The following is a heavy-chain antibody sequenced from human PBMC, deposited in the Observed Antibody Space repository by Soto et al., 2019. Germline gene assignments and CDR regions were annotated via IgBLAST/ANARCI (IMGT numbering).Heavy chain of an antibody. D-gene: IGHD3-10*01. Sequence: GGSLRLSCAASGFMLSSYKMSWVRQAPGKGLEWVANIRQDGAERSYVDSVKGRFTISRDNGKNTVYLHMNSLRDEDSAVYFCAREHHFRNWFVYWGQGVLVTVSS. J-gene: IGHJ4*02. CDR3: AREHHFRNWFVY. CDR1: GFMLSSYK. V-gene: IGHV3-7*03. CDR2: IRQDGAER.